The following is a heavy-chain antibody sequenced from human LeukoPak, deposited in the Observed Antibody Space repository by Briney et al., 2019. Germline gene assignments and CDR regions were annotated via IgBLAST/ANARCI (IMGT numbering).Heavy chain of an antibody. J-gene: IGHJ4*02. CDR3: ARDHYDSSGYYWDY. CDR2: INAGNGNT. V-gene: IGHV1-3*01. Sequence: ASVKVSCKASGYTFTSYAMHWVRQAPGQRREWLGWINAGNGNTKYSQKFQGRVTITRDTAASTAYMELSSLRSDDTAVYYCARDHYDSSGYYWDYWGQGTLVTVSS. CDR1: GYTFTSYA. D-gene: IGHD3-22*01.